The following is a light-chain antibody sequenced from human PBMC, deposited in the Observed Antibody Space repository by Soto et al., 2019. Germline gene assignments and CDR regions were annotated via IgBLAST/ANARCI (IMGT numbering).Light chain of an antibody. V-gene: IGKV2-30*01. CDR1: QSVVYSDGIAY. Sequence: DVVMTQSPLSLTVTLGQAADTSCRSSQSVVYSDGIAYLSWFQQRPGQSPRRLIYKASNRDSGVPDRFSGSGSGTDFTLTISMVEAEDVGVYYCMQGTHWPPTFGRGTKVEIK. CDR3: MQGTHWPPT. J-gene: IGKJ1*01. CDR2: KAS.